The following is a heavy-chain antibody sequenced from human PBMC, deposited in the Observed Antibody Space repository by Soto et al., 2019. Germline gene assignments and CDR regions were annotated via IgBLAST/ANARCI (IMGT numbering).Heavy chain of an antibody. CDR2: IYYSGST. Sequence: TSETLSLTCTVSGGSISSSSYYWGWIRQPPGKGLEWIGSIYYSGSTYYNPSLKSRVTISVDTSKNQFSLKLSSVTAADTAVYYCARAGGYSSSWYGYYYYGMDVWGQGTTVTVSS. D-gene: IGHD6-13*01. J-gene: IGHJ6*02. CDR1: GGSISSSSYY. V-gene: IGHV4-39*01. CDR3: ARAGGYSSSWYGYYYYGMDV.